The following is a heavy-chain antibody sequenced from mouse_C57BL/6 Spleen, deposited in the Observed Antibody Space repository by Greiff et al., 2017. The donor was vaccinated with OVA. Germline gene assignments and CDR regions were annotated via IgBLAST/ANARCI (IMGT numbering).Heavy chain of an antibody. D-gene: IGHD3-2*02. V-gene: IGHV7-3*01. CDR3: ARLRPSMDY. J-gene: IGHJ4*01. CDR1: GFTFTDYY. Sequence: EVKLMESGGGLVQPGGSLSLSCAASGFTFTDYYMSWVRQPPGKALEWLGFIRNKANGYTTEYSASVKGRFTISRDNSQSILYLQMNALRAEDSATYYCARLRPSMDYWGQGTSVTVSS. CDR2: IRNKANGYTT.